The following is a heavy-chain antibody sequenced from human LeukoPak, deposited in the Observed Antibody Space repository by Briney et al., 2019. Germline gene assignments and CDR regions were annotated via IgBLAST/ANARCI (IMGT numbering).Heavy chain of an antibody. Sequence: GGSLRLSCAASGFTFSSYGMYWVRQAPGKGLEWVAFIRYDGSDKYYADSVKGRFTISRDNSKNTLFLEMNSLRAEDTALYYCAKDLSGFQRYGDYWGQGTLVTVSS. CDR2: IRYDGSDK. V-gene: IGHV3-30*02. J-gene: IGHJ4*02. CDR3: AKDLSGFQRYGDY. D-gene: IGHD4-17*01. CDR1: GFTFSSYG.